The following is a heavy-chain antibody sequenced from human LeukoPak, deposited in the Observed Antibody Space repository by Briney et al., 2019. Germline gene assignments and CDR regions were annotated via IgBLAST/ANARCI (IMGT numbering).Heavy chain of an antibody. CDR3: ARVRDGDYYDY. Sequence: PGGSLRLSCAASGFTISTNYMNWVRQAPGKGLEWVSIIYTVGSTYYANSAKGRFTISRDNSKNTLYLQMNGLRAEDTAVYYCARVRDGDYYDYWGQGTQVTVSS. V-gene: IGHV3-66*01. CDR2: IYTVGST. J-gene: IGHJ4*02. CDR1: GFTISTNY. D-gene: IGHD4-17*01.